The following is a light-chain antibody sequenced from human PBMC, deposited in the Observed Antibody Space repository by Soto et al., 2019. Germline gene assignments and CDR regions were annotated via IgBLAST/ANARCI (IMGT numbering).Light chain of an antibody. Sequence: QSALTQPASVSGSPGQSITISCTGTRSDVGRHNYVSWYQQHPGKAPKLLIYEVTYRPSGVSTRFSASKSGSTASLTISGIQAEDEADYYCSSYSATSSPHVLFGGGTQLTVL. CDR3: SSYSATSSPHVL. J-gene: IGLJ2*01. CDR1: RSDVGRHNY. CDR2: EVT. V-gene: IGLV2-14*01.